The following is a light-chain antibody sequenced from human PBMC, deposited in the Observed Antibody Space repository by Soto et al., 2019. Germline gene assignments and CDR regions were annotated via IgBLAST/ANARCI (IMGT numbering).Light chain of an antibody. CDR2: GAS. V-gene: IGKV3D-15*01. CDR3: QQYNNWPRIT. Sequence: EVVLTQSPDTLSLSPGETATLSCRASQSLRATYVAWYQQRPGQAPRLLIYGASFRATGIPARFSGSGSGTDFTLTISSLQSEDFAIYYCQQYNNWPRITFGQGTRLEI. CDR1: QSLRATY. J-gene: IGKJ5*01.